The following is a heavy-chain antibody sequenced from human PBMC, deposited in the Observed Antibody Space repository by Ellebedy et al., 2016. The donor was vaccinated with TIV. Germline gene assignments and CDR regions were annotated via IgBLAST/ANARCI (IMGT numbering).Heavy chain of an antibody. CDR2: IIPIFGTA. CDR3: AGGRTTINTWHYYGLDV. CDR1: GDTFNSYA. D-gene: IGHD4-11*01. J-gene: IGHJ6*02. Sequence: AASVKVSCKASGDTFNSYAISWVRQAPGQGLEWMGGIIPIFGTANYAQKFQGRVTITADESTSTAYMELSSLRSEDTAVYYCAGGRTTINTWHYYGLDVWGQGTTVTVSS. V-gene: IGHV1-69*13.